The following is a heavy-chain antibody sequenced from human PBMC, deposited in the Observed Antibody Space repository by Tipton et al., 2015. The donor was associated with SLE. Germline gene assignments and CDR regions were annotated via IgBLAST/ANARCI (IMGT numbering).Heavy chain of an antibody. CDR3: AKDGRAMVNYGMDV. CDR2: IYSGGST. CDR1: GFTFSGYA. Sequence: SLRLSCAASGFTFSGYAMSWVRQAPGKGLEWVSVIYSGGSTYYADSVKGRFTISRDNSKNTLYLQMNSLRAEDTAVYYCAKDGRAMVNYGMDVWGQGTTVTVSS. V-gene: IGHV3-23*03. J-gene: IGHJ6*02. D-gene: IGHD5-18*01.